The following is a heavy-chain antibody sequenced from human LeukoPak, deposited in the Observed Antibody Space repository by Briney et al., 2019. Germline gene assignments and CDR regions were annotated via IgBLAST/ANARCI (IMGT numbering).Heavy chain of an antibody. CDR1: GFTVSSNY. CDR3: ARFPLNLIVGAPRKAFDI. CDR2: IYSGGST. Sequence: PGGSLRLSCAASGFTVSSNYMSWVRQAPGKGLEWVSVIYSGGSTYYADSVKGRFTISRDNSKNTLYLQMNSLRAEDTAVYYCARFPLNLIVGAPRKAFDIWGQGTMVTVSS. D-gene: IGHD1-26*01. J-gene: IGHJ3*02. V-gene: IGHV3-53*01.